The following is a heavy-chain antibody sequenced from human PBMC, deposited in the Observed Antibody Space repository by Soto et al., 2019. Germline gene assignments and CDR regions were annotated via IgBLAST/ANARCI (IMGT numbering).Heavy chain of an antibody. Sequence: GESLKISCKGSGYSFTSYWIGWVRQMHGKALAWLGIIYRGASDTRYGPSFQGQVTISADKSISTAYLQWSSLKASDTAMYYCARKGLRSYGMDVWGQGTTVTVSS. CDR3: ARKGLRSYGMDV. J-gene: IGHJ6*02. V-gene: IGHV5-51*01. CDR1: GYSFTSYW. CDR2: IYRGASDT. D-gene: IGHD3-10*01.